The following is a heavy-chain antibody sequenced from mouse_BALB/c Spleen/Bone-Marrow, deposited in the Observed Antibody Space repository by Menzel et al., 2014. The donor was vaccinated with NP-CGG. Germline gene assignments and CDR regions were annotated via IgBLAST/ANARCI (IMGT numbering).Heavy chain of an antibody. CDR3: ASYRYAWYFDV. CDR1: GFNIKDTY. CDR2: IDPANGNT. D-gene: IGHD2-14*01. V-gene: IGHV14-3*02. Sequence: VQLQQSGAELVEPGASVKLSCTASGFNIKDTYMHWVKQRPEQGLEWIGRIDPANGNTKYDPKFQGKATITADTSSTTAYLQLSSLTSEDTAVYYCASYRYAWYFDVWGAGTTVTVSS. J-gene: IGHJ1*01.